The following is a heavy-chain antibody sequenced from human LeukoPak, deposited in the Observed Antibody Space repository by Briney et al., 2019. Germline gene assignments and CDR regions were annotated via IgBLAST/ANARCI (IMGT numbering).Heavy chain of an antibody. CDR3: ARDRADFGY. V-gene: IGHV4-39*07. Sequence: SETLSLTCTVSGGSISSSSYYWGWIRQPPGKGLEWIGSIYYSGSTYYNPSLKSRVTISVDTSKNQFSLKLSSVTAADTAVYYCARDRADFGYSGQGTLVTVSS. CDR1: GGSISSSSYY. J-gene: IGHJ4*02. CDR2: IYYSGST.